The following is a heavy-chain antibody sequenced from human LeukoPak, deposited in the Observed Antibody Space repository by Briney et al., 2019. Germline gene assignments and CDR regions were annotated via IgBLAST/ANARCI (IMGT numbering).Heavy chain of an antibody. J-gene: IGHJ5*02. CDR1: GGSISSGCYY. CDR3: ARDVMYYYDSGVSGFDP. CDR2: FYYSGTT. Sequence: SETLSLTCTVSGGSISSGCYYWCWVRQPPGKGLGLVGYFYYSGTTYYNPSLKSRVTISVDTSKNQFSLKLSSVTAADTAVYYCARDVMYYYDSGVSGFDPWGQGTLVTVSS. V-gene: IGHV4-31*03. D-gene: IGHD3-22*01.